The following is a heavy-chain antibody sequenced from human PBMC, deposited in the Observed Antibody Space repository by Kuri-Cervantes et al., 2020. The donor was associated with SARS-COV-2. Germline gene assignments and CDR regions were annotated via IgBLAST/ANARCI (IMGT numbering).Heavy chain of an antibody. CDR1: GFTFSSYV. CDR3: AKDGGPGYGDYIYFDY. V-gene: IGHV3-23*01. CDR2: ISGSGGST. J-gene: IGHJ4*02. D-gene: IGHD4-17*01. Sequence: GESLKISCAASGFTFSSYVMSWVRQAPGKGLEWVSAISGSGGSTYYADSVKGGFTISRDNSKNTLYLQMNSLRAEDTAVYYCAKDGGPGYGDYIYFDYWGQGTLVTVSS.